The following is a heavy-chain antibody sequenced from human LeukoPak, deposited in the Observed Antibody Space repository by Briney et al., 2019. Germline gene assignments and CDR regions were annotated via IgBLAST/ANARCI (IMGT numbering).Heavy chain of an antibody. CDR3: ARDRTIGELVDY. Sequence: GGSLRLPCAASGFTFSSYSMNWVRQAPGKGLEWVSSISSSSSYIYYADSVKGRFTISRDNAKNSLYLQMNSLRAEDTAVYYCARDRTIGELVDYWGQGTLVTVSS. CDR1: GFTFSSYS. V-gene: IGHV3-21*01. D-gene: IGHD3-10*01. CDR2: ISSSSSYI. J-gene: IGHJ4*02.